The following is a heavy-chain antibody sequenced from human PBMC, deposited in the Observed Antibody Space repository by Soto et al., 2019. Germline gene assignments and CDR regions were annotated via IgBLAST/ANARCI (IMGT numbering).Heavy chain of an antibody. J-gene: IGHJ4*02. Sequence: QVQLVESGGGVVQPGRSLRLSCAASGFTFSSYGMHWVRQAPGKGLEWVAVISYDGSNKYYVDSVKGRFTISRDNSKNTLYLQMNSLRAEDTAVYYCAKDRDYYGSGSYGDYWGQGTLVTVSS. CDR3: AKDRDYYGSGSYGDY. CDR2: ISYDGSNK. D-gene: IGHD3-10*01. V-gene: IGHV3-30*18. CDR1: GFTFSSYG.